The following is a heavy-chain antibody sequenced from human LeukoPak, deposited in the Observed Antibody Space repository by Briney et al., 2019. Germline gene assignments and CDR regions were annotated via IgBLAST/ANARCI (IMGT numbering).Heavy chain of an antibody. D-gene: IGHD6-19*01. V-gene: IGHV4-59*01. CDR1: GVSISSYY. Sequence: SETLSLTCTVSGVSISSYYWSWIRQPPGKGLEWIGYIYYSGSTNYNPSLKSRVTISVDTSKNQFSLKLSSVTAADTAVYYCVRGGAVAGQDAFDIWGQGTMVAVSS. J-gene: IGHJ3*02. CDR3: VRGGAVAGQDAFDI. CDR2: IYYSGST.